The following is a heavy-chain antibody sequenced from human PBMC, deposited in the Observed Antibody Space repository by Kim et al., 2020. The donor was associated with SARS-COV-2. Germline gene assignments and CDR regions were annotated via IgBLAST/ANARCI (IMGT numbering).Heavy chain of an antibody. V-gene: IGHV6-1*01. J-gene: IGHJ6*02. CDR2: YN. CDR3: ARDQNGMDV. Sequence: YNDYAVSVKSRITINPDTSKNQFSLQLTSVTPEDTAVYYCARDQNGMDVWGQGTTVTVSS.